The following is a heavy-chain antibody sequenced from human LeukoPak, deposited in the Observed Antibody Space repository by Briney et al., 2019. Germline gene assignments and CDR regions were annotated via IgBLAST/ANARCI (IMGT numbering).Heavy chain of an antibody. D-gene: IGHD1-26*01. Sequence: SETLSLTCTVSGGSISSSSYYWGWIRQPPGKGLEWIGIIYNSGCTYYNPSLKSRVTISVDTSKNQFSLKLSSVTAADTAVYHCATKTNSGSVIGGWFDPWGQGTLVTVSS. CDR2: IYNSGCT. J-gene: IGHJ5*02. V-gene: IGHV4-39*07. CDR1: GGSISSSSYY. CDR3: ATKTNSGSVIGGWFDP.